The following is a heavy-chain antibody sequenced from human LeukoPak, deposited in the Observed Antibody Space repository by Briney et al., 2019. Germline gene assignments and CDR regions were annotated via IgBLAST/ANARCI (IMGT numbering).Heavy chain of an antibody. D-gene: IGHD3-22*01. CDR3: AREYYYDSSGYGFDY. J-gene: IGHJ4*02. V-gene: IGHV3-21*01. CDR2: ISSSSSYI. Sequence: PGGSLRLSCAASGFTFSSYEMNWVRQAPGKGLEWVSSISSSSSYIYYADSVKGRFTISRDNAKNSLYLQMNSLRAEDTAVYYCAREYYYDSSGYGFDYWGQGTLVTVSS. CDR1: GFTFSSYE.